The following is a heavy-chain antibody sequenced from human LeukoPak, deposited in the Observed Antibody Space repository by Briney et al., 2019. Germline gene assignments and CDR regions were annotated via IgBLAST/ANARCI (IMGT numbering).Heavy chain of an antibody. CDR2: ISGSGGST. V-gene: IGHV3-23*01. CDR3: AKDGCSSTSCHYYYYYMDV. J-gene: IGHJ6*03. CDR1: GFIFSSYA. Sequence: PGGSLRLSCAASGFIFSSYAMSWVRQAPGKGLEWGSTISGSGGSTYYADSVKGRFTISTDNSKNTVYLQMNSLRAEDTAVYYCAKDGCSSTSCHYYYYYMDVWGKGTTVTVSS. D-gene: IGHD2-2*01.